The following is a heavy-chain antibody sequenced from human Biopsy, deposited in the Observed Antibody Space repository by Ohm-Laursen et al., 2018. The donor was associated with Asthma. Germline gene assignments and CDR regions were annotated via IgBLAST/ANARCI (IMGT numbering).Heavy chain of an antibody. CDR2: IYSGGGT. CDR1: GFTVSSNG. Sequence: SLRLSCAASGFTVSSNGMSWVRQPPGKGLEWVSVIYSGGGTFYADSVKGRVTISRDISKNTLSLQMNSLRAEGTAVYYCARTFHFWSPYHAEHYQLWGQGTLVTVPS. J-gene: IGHJ1*01. CDR3: ARTFHFWSPYHAEHYQL. D-gene: IGHD3-3*02. V-gene: IGHV3-53*01.